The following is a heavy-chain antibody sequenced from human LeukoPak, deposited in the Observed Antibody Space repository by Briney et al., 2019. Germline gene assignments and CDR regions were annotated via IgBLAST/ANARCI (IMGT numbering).Heavy chain of an antibody. J-gene: IGHJ3*02. CDR1: GFTFSSYG. CDR2: ISYDGSNK. Sequence: GRSLRLSCAASGFTFSSYGMHWVRQAPGKGLEWVAVISYDGSNKYYADSVKGRFTISRDNSKNTLYLQMNSLRAEDTAVYYCAKPLGELRLLDAFDIWGQGTMVTVSS. CDR3: AKPLGELRLLDAFDI. D-gene: IGHD3-10*01. V-gene: IGHV3-30*18.